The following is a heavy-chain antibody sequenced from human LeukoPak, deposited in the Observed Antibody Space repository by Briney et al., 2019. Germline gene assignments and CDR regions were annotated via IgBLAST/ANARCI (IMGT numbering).Heavy chain of an antibody. V-gene: IGHV1-18*01. CDR2: ISAYNGNT. CDR1: GYTFTSYG. D-gene: IGHD3-22*01. Sequence: ASGKVSCKASGYTFTSYGISWVRQAPGQGGEWMGWISAYNGNTNYAQKLQGRVTMTTDTSTSTAYMELRSLRSDDTAVYYCARDPHTLYDSSGFDYWGQGTLVTVSS. J-gene: IGHJ4*02. CDR3: ARDPHTLYDSSGFDY.